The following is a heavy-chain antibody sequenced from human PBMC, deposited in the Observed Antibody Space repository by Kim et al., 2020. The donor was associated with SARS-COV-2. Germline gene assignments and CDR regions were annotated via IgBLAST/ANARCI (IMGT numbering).Heavy chain of an antibody. Sequence: RFTTSRDNAKNSLYLQMNSLRAEDTAVYYCARNLDSTSVPLNYYYYGMDVWGQGTTVTVSS. CDR3: ARNLDSTSVPLNYYYYGMDV. J-gene: IGHJ6*02. V-gene: IGHV3-11*06. D-gene: IGHD6-13*01.